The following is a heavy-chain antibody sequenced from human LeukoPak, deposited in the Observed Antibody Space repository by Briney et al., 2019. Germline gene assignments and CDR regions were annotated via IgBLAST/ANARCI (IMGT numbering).Heavy chain of an antibody. CDR1: GFAFSSYW. CDR2: ISWNSGSI. CDR3: AKDGYSSY. D-gene: IGHD6-13*01. J-gene: IGHJ4*02. V-gene: IGHV3-9*01. Sequence: GGSLRLSCAASGFAFSSYWMHWVRQAPGKGLEWVSGISWNSGSIGYADSVKGRFTISRDNAKNSLYLQMNSLRAEDAALYYCAKDGYSSYWGQGTLVTVSS.